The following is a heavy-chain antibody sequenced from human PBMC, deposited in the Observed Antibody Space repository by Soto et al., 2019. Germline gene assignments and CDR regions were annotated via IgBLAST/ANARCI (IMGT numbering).Heavy chain of an antibody. J-gene: IGHJ3*02. D-gene: IGHD3-22*01. V-gene: IGHV4-59*01. CDR1: GGSISSYY. CDR3: ARAPIVYPLYYYDSSGYPDAFDI. CDR2: IYYSGST. Sequence: SETLSLTCTVSGGSISSYYWSWIRQPPGKGLEWIGYIYYSGSTNYNPSLKSRVTISVDTSKNQFSLKLSSVTAADTAVYYSARAPIVYPLYYYDSSGYPDAFDIWGQGTMVTVSS.